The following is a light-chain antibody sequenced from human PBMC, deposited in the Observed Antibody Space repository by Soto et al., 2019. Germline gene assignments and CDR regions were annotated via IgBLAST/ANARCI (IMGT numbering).Light chain of an antibody. V-gene: IGKV4-1*01. Sequence: DIVMTQSPDSLAVSLGERATINCKSSQSVLDSSTNMNYLAWYQQKPGQPPKLLISWASTRQSGVTDRFSGSGSGRDFTLTISSLQPKDVAVYYCQQYYATPPLFGQGTKVEIK. CDR3: QQYYATPPL. CDR1: QSVLDSSTNMNY. CDR2: WAS. J-gene: IGKJ1*01.